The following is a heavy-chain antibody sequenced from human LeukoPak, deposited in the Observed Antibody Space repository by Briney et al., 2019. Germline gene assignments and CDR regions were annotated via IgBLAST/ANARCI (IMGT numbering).Heavy chain of an antibody. V-gene: IGHV3-23*01. J-gene: IGHJ4*02. Sequence: PGGSLRLSCAASGFTFSSHVMSWVRQAPGKGLEWVSSISSGGSTTYYVDPVKGRFTISRDNSKNTLYLQMDTLRAEDTAVYYCANVPSGIPVWGQGTLVTVSS. CDR1: GFTFSSHV. CDR3: ANVPSGIPV. D-gene: IGHD5-18*01. CDR2: ISSGGSTT.